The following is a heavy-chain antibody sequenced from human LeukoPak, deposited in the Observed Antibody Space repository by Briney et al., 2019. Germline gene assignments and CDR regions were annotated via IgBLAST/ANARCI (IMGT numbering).Heavy chain of an antibody. CDR2: ISSSSSYI. D-gene: IGHD3-22*01. J-gene: IGHJ4*02. CDR3: ARDKNYYDSSGRRKVTDY. Sequence: GGSLRLSCAASGFTFSSYSMNWVRQAPGKGLEWVSSISSSSSYIYYADSVKGRFTISRDNAKNSLYLQMNSLRAEDTAIYYCARDKNYYDSSGRRKVTDYWGQGTLVTVSS. V-gene: IGHV3-21*01. CDR1: GFTFSSYS.